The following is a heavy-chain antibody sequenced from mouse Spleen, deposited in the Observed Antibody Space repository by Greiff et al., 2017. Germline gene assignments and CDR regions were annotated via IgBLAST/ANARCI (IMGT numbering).Heavy chain of an antibody. CDR2: IDPSDSYT. D-gene: IGHD2-14*01. CDR3: TRSPYYRYDWNFDY. J-gene: IGHJ2*01. V-gene: IGHV1S127*01. CDR1: GYTFTSYW. Sequence: QVQLQQPGAELVKPGASVKMSCKASGYTFTSYWMHWVKQRPGQGLEWIGVIDPSDSYTSYNQKFKGKATLTVDTSSSTAYMQLSSLTSEDSAVYYCTRSPYYRYDWNFDYWGQGTTLTVSS.